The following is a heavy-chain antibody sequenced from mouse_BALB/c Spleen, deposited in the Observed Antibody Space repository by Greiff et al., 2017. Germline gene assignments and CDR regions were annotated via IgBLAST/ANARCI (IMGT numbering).Heavy chain of an antibody. CDR1: GFTFSSYG. Sequence: EVQGVESGGDLVKPGGSLKLSCAASGFTFSSYGMSWVRQTPDKRLEWVATISSGGSYTYYPDSVKGRFTISRDNAKNTLYLQMSSLKSEDTAMYYCARHDSSGYFAYWGQGTLVTVSA. V-gene: IGHV5-6*01. CDR3: ARHDSSGYFAY. D-gene: IGHD3-2*01. CDR2: ISSGGSYT. J-gene: IGHJ3*01.